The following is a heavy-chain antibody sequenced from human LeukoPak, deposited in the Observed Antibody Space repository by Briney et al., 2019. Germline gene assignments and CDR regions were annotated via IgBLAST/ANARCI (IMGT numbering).Heavy chain of an antibody. J-gene: IGHJ4*01. Sequence: ASVKVSCKASGGTFSSYAISWVRQAPGQGLEWMGGIIPIFGTANYAQKFQGRVTITADESTSTAYMELSSLRSEDTAVYYCARDRVGGDLTGVSLYWGQGTLVTVSS. D-gene: IGHD4-17*01. V-gene: IGHV1-69*13. CDR2: IIPIFGTA. CDR3: ARDRVGGDLTGVSLY. CDR1: GGTFSSYA.